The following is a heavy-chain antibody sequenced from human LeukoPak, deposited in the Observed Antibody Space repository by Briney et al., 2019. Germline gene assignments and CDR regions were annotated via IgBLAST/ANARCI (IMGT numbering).Heavy chain of an antibody. J-gene: IGHJ4*02. CDR1: GGSISSGGYY. CDR3: ARVVLTTVELRFDY. D-gene: IGHD4-11*01. CDR2: IYYSGST. Sequence: SETLSLTCTVSGGSISSGGYYWSWIRQHPGKGLEWIGYIYYSGSTDYNPSLKSRVTISVDTSKNQFSLKLSSVTAADTAVYYCARVVLTTVELRFDYWGQGSQVTVSS. V-gene: IGHV4-31*03.